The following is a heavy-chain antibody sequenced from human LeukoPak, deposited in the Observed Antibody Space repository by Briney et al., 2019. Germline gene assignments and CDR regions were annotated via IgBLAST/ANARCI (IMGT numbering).Heavy chain of an antibody. CDR3: ARESTVTAFDY. CDR1: GFSLSTSGMC. CDR2: IYYSGST. Sequence: SGPALVKPTQTLTLTCTFSGFSLSTSGMCVSWIRQPPGKGLEWIGYIYYSGSTYYNPSLKSRVTISVDTSKNQFSLKLSSVTAADTAVYYCARESTVTAFDYWGQGTLVTVSS. D-gene: IGHD2-21*02. J-gene: IGHJ4*02. V-gene: IGHV4-61*08.